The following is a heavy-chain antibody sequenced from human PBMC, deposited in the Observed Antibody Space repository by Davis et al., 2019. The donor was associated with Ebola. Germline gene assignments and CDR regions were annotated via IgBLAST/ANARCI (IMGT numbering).Heavy chain of an antibody. CDR1: GYTFTDYY. Sequence: ASVKVSCKASGYTFTDYYIHWVRQAPGQGLEWMGWMNLNSGGTNYPQKFQGRVTMTRDTSINTAYMDLSRLTSDDTAVYYCARDRGAYYFYGMDVWGQGTTVTVSS. J-gene: IGHJ6*01. D-gene: IGHD5-24*01. CDR2: MNLNSGGT. CDR3: ARDRGAYYFYGMDV. V-gene: IGHV1-2*02.